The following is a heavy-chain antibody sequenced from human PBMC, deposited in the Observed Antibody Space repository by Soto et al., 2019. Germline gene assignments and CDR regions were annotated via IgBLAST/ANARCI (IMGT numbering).Heavy chain of an antibody. CDR1: GFTFSSYA. Sequence: QVQLVESGGGVVQPGRSLRLSCAASGFTFSSYAMHWVRQAPGKGLEWVAVISYDGSNKYYADCVKGRFTISRDNSKNTLYLQMNSLRAEDTAVYYCARGITPLYSSSSGFDPWGQGTLVTVSS. D-gene: IGHD6-6*01. CDR2: ISYDGSNK. V-gene: IGHV3-30-3*01. CDR3: ARGITPLYSSSSGFDP. J-gene: IGHJ5*02.